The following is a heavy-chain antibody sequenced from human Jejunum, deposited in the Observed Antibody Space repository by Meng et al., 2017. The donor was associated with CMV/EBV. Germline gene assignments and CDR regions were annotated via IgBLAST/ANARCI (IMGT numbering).Heavy chain of an antibody. J-gene: IGHJ5*02. V-gene: IGHV2-5*02. D-gene: IGHD6-13*01. Sequence: SLTTSGMGGGWSRQPPGKALEWLALVYWDDDKRYNPSLRSRLSITRDTSKNQVVLTMTNMDPVDTATYYCARSGGSTWYQENNWFDPWGQGTLVTVSS. CDR2: VYWDDDK. CDR1: SLTTSGMG. CDR3: ARSGGSTWYQENNWFDP.